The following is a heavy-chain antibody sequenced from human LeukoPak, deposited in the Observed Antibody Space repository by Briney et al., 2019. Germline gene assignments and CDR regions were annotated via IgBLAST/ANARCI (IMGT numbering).Heavy chain of an antibody. D-gene: IGHD6-19*01. CDR3: ARGTLYSGWSYYFDS. V-gene: IGHV4-39*07. CDR1: GGSIPISTYY. Sequence: SQTLSLTCTVSGGSIPISTYYWGWVRQPPGKGLEWIGSIYYSGTTKFNPSLKSRVTISVDNSNNKFSLRLSSVTAADTALYYCARGTLYSGWSYYFDSWGQGTLVTVSS. CDR2: IYYSGTT. J-gene: IGHJ4*02.